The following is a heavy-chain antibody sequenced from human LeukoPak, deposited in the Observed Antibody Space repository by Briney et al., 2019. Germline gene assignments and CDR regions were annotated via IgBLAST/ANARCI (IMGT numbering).Heavy chain of an antibody. CDR3: PRDNLYYGSGSYLGFDP. Sequence: ASVKVSCKASGYTFTRYGISWVRQAPGQGLEWMGWISGYNGNTNYAEKLQGRVTMTTDTSTSTVYMELRSLRSDDTAVYYCPRDNLYYGSGSYLGFDPWGQGALVTVSS. CDR2: ISGYNGNT. V-gene: IGHV1-18*01. D-gene: IGHD3-10*01. J-gene: IGHJ5*02. CDR1: GYTFTRYG.